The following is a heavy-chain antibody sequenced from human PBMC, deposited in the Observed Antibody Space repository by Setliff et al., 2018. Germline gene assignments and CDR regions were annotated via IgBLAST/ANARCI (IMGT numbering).Heavy chain of an antibody. J-gene: IGHJ4*02. Sequence: ETLSLTCSVSDASISSYAWSWIRQPPGKGLEWIGSIYYSVKTNYNSSLKSRVTISGDTSKNQVSLKLTSVTAADTAVYYCARSPPTKIAVATFDYWGQGTLVTVSS. V-gene: IGHV4-59*08. D-gene: IGHD6-19*01. CDR2: IYYSVKT. CDR1: DASISSYA. CDR3: ARSPPTKIAVATFDY.